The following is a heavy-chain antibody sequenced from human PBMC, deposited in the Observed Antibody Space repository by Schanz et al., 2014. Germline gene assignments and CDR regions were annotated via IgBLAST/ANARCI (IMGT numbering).Heavy chain of an antibody. CDR3: ARDLEGFDY. D-gene: IGHD1-1*01. J-gene: IGHJ4*02. CDR1: GGSFSGYY. Sequence: QVQLQQWGAGLLRPSETLSLTCAVYGGSFSGYYWSWIRQSPGKGLEWIGEINHSGSTNYNPSLKSRVTISVDTSKNQFSRKLNSVTAADTAVYYCARDLEGFDYWGQGTLVTVSS. V-gene: IGHV4-34*01. CDR2: INHSGST.